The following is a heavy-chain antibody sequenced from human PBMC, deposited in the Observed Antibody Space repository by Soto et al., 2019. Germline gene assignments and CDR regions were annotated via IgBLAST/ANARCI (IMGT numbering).Heavy chain of an antibody. CDR2: MSYDGRNK. Sequence: QVQLVESGGGVVQPGRSLRLSCGASGFTFNNHAMHWVRQAPGKGLEWVAVMSYDGRNKYYADSVKGRFTISRDNSKNKLYLQTNSVRADDTDVYYCARSRGYSNYYYYGMDVWGQGTTVTVSS. CDR3: ARSRGYSNYYYYGMDV. CDR1: GFTFNNHA. D-gene: IGHD1-1*01. V-gene: IGHV3-30*04. J-gene: IGHJ6*02.